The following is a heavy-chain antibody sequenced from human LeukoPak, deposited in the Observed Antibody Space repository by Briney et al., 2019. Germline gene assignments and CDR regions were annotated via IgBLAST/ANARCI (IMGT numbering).Heavy chain of an antibody. V-gene: IGHV3-23*01. CDR2: ISGSGDNT. CDR3: TKDFRGSGYFFDY. D-gene: IGHD3-10*01. J-gene: IGHJ4*02. Sequence: GGSLRLSCAASGFTFNNHAMSWVRQAPGKGLEWVSAISGSGDNTFYAGSVRGRFTISRDNSKNTLYLQMDSLRAEDTAIYYCTKDFRGSGYFFDYWGQGTPVTVSS. CDR1: GFTFNNHA.